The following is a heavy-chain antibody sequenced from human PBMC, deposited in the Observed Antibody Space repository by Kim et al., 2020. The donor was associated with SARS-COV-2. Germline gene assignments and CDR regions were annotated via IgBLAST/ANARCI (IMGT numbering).Heavy chain of an antibody. Sequence: GESLKISCKTSGYTFTKLWIGWVRQVPGRGLEWMGLIYPGDSDTRYSPSLEGQVTISADKSIDTAYLQWSSLRAADSAIYYCATSPRDLIGVPIFDNWGQGPLVTVSS. V-gene: IGHV5-51*01. J-gene: IGHJ4*01. D-gene: IGHD2-21*01. CDR2: IYPGDSDT. CDR3: ATSPRDLIGVPIFDN. CDR1: GYTFTKLW.